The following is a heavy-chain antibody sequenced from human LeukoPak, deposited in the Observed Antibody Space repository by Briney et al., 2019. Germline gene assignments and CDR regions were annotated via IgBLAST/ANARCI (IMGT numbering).Heavy chain of an antibody. CDR2: VFYSGSS. J-gene: IGHJ5*02. D-gene: IGHD3-10*01. V-gene: IGHV4-39*01. CDR3: ARLVSLWFGESPNWFDP. CDR1: GGSISSRDHY. Sequence: PSETLSLTCTVSGGSISSRDHYWGWIRQPPAKGLEWIGNVFYSGSSYYNSSLQSRVTISVDTSKNQFSLKLRSVTAAGTAVYYCARLVSLWFGESPNWFDPWGRGTLVTVSS.